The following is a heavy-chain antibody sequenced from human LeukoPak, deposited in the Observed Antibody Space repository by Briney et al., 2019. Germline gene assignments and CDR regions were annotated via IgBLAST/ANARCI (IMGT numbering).Heavy chain of an antibody. J-gene: IGHJ5*02. V-gene: IGHV4-39*01. Sequence: SETLSLTCTVSGGSISSSSNYWGWIRQPPGKGLEWVGSIFFPGNTFYNPSLKSRVTMSVDTSKNQFSLTLSSVTAADTAVYYCARHSPSEANRLFDPWGQGTLVTVSS. CDR2: IFFPGNT. CDR3: ARHSPSEANRLFDP. CDR1: GGSISSSSNY. D-gene: IGHD4/OR15-4a*01.